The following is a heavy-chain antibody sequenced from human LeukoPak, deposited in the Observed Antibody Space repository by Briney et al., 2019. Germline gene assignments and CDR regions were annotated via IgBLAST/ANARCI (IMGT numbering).Heavy chain of an antibody. Sequence: GGSLRLSCAASGFTFSTYAMNWVRQAPGEGLEWVSSIGGSSTSLYYADSLKGRFTISRDNAKNTLYLQMNSLRAEDTAVYYCATGPYTAYLYWGQGTLVTVSS. J-gene: IGHJ4*02. CDR1: GFTFSTYA. D-gene: IGHD2-2*02. V-gene: IGHV3-21*01. CDR2: IGGSSTSL. CDR3: ATGPYTAYLY.